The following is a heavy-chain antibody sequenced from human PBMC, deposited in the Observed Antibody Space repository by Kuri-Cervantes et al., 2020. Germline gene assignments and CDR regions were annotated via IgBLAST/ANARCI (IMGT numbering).Heavy chain of an antibody. CDR2: TYQSGST. CDR3: ARGGGVAGGYFDH. CDR1: GGSVSSGCYY. Sequence: SESLSLTCTVSGGSVSSGCYYWSWPRQPQGRGLEGFAYTYQSGSTNYNPSLKSPVTISVHTTKNQFTLKLSSLTAADAAKYCCARGGGVAGGYFDHWGQGTLVTVSS. V-gene: IGHV4-61*01. D-gene: IGHD1-26*01. J-gene: IGHJ1*01.